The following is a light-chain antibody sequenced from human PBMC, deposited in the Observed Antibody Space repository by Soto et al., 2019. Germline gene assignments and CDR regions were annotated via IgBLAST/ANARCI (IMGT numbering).Light chain of an antibody. CDR1: SSDVGGDDY. V-gene: IGLV2-8*01. CDR2: EVS. J-gene: IGLJ1*01. CDR3: SSYAGSNNYV. Sequence: QSVLTQPPSASGSPGQSVTISCTGISSDVGGDDYVSWYQQHPGKAPKLMIYEVSKRPSGVPDRFSGSKSGNTASLTVSGLQAEDEADYYCSSYAGSNNYVFGTGTQLTVL.